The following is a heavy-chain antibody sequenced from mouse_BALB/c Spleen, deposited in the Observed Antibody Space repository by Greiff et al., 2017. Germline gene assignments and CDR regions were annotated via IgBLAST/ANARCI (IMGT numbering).Heavy chain of an antibody. J-gene: IGHJ3*01. CDR2: IFPGSGNT. Sequence: QVQLQQSGPELVKPGASVKISCKASGYSFTSYYIHWVKQRPGQGLEWIGWIFPGSGNTKYNEKFKGKATLTADTSSNTAYLQLSSLTSEDTAVYYCARWEGYDGGFAYWGQGTLVTVSA. CDR3: ARWEGYDGGFAY. V-gene: IGHV1-66*01. D-gene: IGHD2-2*01. CDR1: GYSFTSYY.